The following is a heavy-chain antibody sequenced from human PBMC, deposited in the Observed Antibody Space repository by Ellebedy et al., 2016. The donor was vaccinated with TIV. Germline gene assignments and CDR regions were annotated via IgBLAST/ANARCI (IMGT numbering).Heavy chain of an antibody. D-gene: IGHD1-20*01. V-gene: IGHV4-34*01. CDR3: ARVGNWNDGGDY. J-gene: IGHJ4*02. Sequence: MPSETLSLTCTVSGGSISSYYWSWIRQPPGKGLEWIGEINHSGSTNYNPSLKSRVTISVDTSKNQFSLKLSSVTAADTAVYYCARVGNWNDGGDYWGQGTLVTVSS. CDR2: INHSGST. CDR1: GGSISSYY.